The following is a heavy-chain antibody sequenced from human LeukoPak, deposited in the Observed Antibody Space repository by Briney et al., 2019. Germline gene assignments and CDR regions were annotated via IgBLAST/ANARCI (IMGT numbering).Heavy chain of an antibody. V-gene: IGHV5-51*01. CDR3: ARLLRISMIRGAMDV. J-gene: IGHJ6*02. Sequence: GESLKISCKGSGYSFTSYWIGWVRQMPGKGLESMGIIYPGDSDTRYSPSFQGQVTISADKSISTAYLQWSSLKASDTAIYYCARLLRISMIRGAMDVWGQGTAVTVSS. CDR2: IYPGDSDT. D-gene: IGHD3-10*01. CDR1: GYSFTSYW.